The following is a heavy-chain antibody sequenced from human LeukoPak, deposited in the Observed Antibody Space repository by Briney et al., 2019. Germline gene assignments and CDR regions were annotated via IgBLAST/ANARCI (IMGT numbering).Heavy chain of an antibody. CDR1: GDSMASYY. CDR3: ARVRYNWNVAFDY. D-gene: IGHD1-20*01. CDR2: ISYSGST. J-gene: IGHJ4*02. Sequence: SETLSLTCTVSGDSMASYYWSWIRQPPGKGLEWIGYISYSGSTNYNPSLKSRVTISIDTSKNQFSLKLSSVTAADTAVYYCARVRYNWNVAFDYWGQGTLVTVSS. V-gene: IGHV4-59*01.